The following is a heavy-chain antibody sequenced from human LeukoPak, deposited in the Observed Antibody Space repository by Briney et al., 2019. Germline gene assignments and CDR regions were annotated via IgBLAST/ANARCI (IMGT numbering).Heavy chain of an antibody. CDR1: GYTFASYD. D-gene: IGHD3-3*01. V-gene: IGHV1-8*01. J-gene: IGHJ6*03. Sequence: ASVKVSCKASGYTFASYDINWVRQATGQGLEWMGWMNPKNGNSSYAQKFQGRVTMTRNTSISTAYMELSSLRSEDTAVYYCARGSEPYDFWSGYYRYYYYYMDVWGKGTTVTVSS. CDR3: ARGSEPYDFWSGYYRYYYYYMDV. CDR2: MNPKNGNS.